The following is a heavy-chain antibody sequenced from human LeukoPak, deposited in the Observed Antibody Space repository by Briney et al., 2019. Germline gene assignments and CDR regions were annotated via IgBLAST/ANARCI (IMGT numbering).Heavy chain of an antibody. CDR3: ARDPSGYFNY. CDR1: GGSISSYY. Sequence: SETLSLTCTVSGGSISSYYWSWIRQPPGKGLEWIGFIYYSGSTNYNPSLKSRVTISVDTSKNQFSLKLSSVTAANTAVYYCARDPSGYFNYWGQGTLATVSS. J-gene: IGHJ4*02. V-gene: IGHV4-59*01. D-gene: IGHD3-22*01. CDR2: IYYSGST.